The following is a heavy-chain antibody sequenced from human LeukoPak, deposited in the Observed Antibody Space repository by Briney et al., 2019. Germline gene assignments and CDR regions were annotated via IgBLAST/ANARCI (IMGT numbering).Heavy chain of an antibody. Sequence: SETLSLTCAVYGGSFSSYYWSWIRQPPGKGLEWIGYIYYSGSTNYNPSLKSRVTLSVDTSKNQFSLKLSSVTAADTAVYYCARGPYSYDSSGAFDIWGQGTMVTVSS. V-gene: IGHV4-59*01. CDR1: GGSFSSYY. CDR2: IYYSGST. CDR3: ARGPYSYDSSGAFDI. J-gene: IGHJ3*02. D-gene: IGHD3-22*01.